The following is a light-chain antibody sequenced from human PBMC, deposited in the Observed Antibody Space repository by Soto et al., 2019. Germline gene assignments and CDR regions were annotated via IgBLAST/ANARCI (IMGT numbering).Light chain of an antibody. CDR3: SSYTSSSTLRL. V-gene: IGLV2-14*01. CDR1: TSDVGGYNY. J-gene: IGLJ2*01. CDR2: EVS. Sequence: QSALTQPASVSGSPGQSITISCTGTTSDVGGYNYVSWYQQHPGKAPKLIIYEVSNRPSGVSNRFSGSKSGNTASLTISGLQAEDEADDSCSSYTSSSTLRLFGGGTKLTVL.